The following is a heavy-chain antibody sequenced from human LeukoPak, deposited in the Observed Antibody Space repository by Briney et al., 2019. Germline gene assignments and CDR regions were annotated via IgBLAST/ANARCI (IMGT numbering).Heavy chain of an antibody. D-gene: IGHD6-13*01. CDR2: IYTSGST. J-gene: IGHJ3*02. CDR1: GGSISSYY. Sequence: SETLSLTCTVSGGSISSYYWSWIRQPPGKGLEWIGRIYTSGSTNYNPSLKSRVTMSVDTSKNQFSLKLSSVTAADTAVYYCARDGPSIAAAGRGVAFDIWGQGTMVTVSS. V-gene: IGHV4-4*07. CDR3: ARDGPSIAAAGRGVAFDI.